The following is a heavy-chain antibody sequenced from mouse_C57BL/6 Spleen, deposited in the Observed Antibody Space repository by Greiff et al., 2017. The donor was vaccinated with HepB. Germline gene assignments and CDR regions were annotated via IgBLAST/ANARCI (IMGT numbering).Heavy chain of an antibody. V-gene: IGHV5-12*01. CDR2: ISNGGGST. CDR1: GFTFSDYY. D-gene: IGHD3-2*02. J-gene: IGHJ2*01. Sequence: EVMLVESGGGLVQPGGSLKLSCAASGFTFSDYYMYWVRQTPEKRLEWVAYISNGGGSTYYPDTVKGRFTISRDNAKNTLYLQMSRLKSEDTAMYYCARQEGSSGYFDYWGQGTTLTVSS. CDR3: ARQEGSSGYFDY.